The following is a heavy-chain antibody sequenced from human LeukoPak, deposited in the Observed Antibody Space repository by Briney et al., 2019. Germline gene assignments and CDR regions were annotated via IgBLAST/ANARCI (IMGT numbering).Heavy chain of an antibody. CDR1: GFTFSSYG. V-gene: IGHV3-30*02. Sequence: GGSLSLFCAVSGFTFSSYGMHWVRQARAKGLEWVAFIRYDGSNKYYADSVKGRVTTSRDNSKNTLYLQMNSLRAEDTAVNYCAKDPGGYVFDIWGQGTMVTVSS. D-gene: IGHD5-12*01. CDR3: AKDPGGYVFDI. CDR2: IRYDGSNK. J-gene: IGHJ3*02.